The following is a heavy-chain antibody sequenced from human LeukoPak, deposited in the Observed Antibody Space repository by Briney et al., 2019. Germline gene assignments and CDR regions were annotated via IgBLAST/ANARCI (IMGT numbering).Heavy chain of an antibody. J-gene: IGHJ3*02. Sequence: SQTLSLTCAISGDSVSNYTTAWNWIRQSPSRGLEWLGRTYYRSKLYNEYAVSVKSRITIDPDTSKNQFSLQLKSVTPEDTAVYYCASAPYGDLYAFDIWGQGTMVTVSS. CDR2: TYYRSKLYN. V-gene: IGHV6-1*01. D-gene: IGHD4-17*01. CDR1: GDSVSNYTTA. CDR3: ASAPYGDLYAFDI.